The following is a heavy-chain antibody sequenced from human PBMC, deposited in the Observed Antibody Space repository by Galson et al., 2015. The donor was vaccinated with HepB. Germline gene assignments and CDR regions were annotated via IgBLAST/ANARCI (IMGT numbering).Heavy chain of an antibody. D-gene: IGHD4-23*01. J-gene: IGHJ1*01. CDR3: ARGVLGKPFLY. V-gene: IGHV3-11*06. Sequence: SLRLSCAASGLTFSDYYMTWIRQAPGKGLEWVSYISGRGTYTNYADSVKGRFTISRDNPKNSLYLQMNRLRAGDTAVYYCARGVLGKPFLYWGQGTLVTVSS. CDR2: ISGRGTYT. CDR1: GLTFSDYY.